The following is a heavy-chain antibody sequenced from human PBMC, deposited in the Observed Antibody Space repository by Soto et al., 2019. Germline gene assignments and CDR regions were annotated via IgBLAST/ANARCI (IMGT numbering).Heavy chain of an antibody. D-gene: IGHD5-18*01. CDR1: GGSISSYY. V-gene: IGHV4-59*08. CDR2: IYYSGST. J-gene: IGHJ6*02. Sequence: SETLSLTCTVSGGSISSYYWSWIRQPPGKGLEWIGYIYYSGSTNYNPSLKSRVTISVDTSKNQFSLKLSSVTAADTAVYYCARRIKHYYGMDVWGQGTTVTVSS. CDR3: ARRIKHYYGMDV.